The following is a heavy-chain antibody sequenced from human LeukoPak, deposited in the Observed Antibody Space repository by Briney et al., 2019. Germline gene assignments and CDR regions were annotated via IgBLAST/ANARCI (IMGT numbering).Heavy chain of an antibody. CDR2: IYYSGST. CDR3: ARVARGRDGYNPYLDY. D-gene: IGHD5-24*01. CDR1: GGSISSSSYY. Sequence: PSETLSLTCTVSGGSISSSSYYWGWIRQPPGKGLEWIGSIYYSGSTYYNPSLKSRVTISVDTSKNQFSLKLSSVTAADTAVYYCARVARGRDGYNPYLDYWGQGTLVTVSS. J-gene: IGHJ4*02. V-gene: IGHV4-39*07.